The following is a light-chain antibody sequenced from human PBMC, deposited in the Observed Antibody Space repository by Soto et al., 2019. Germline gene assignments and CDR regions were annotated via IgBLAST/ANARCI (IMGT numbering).Light chain of an antibody. Sequence: DIVMTQSPLSLPVTPGEPASISCRSSHSLLNSNGYNYLDWYLQKPGQSPQLLIYLGSNRASGVPDRFSGSGSGTDFTLKISRVEAEDVGVYHCTQALTAPPTFGQGTKVDIK. V-gene: IGKV2-28*01. J-gene: IGKJ1*01. CDR2: LGS. CDR1: HSLLNSNGYNY. CDR3: TQALTAPPT.